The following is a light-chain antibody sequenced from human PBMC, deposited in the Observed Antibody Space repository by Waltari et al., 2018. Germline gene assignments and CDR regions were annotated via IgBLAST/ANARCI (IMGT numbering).Light chain of an antibody. CDR1: QSVSRT. J-gene: IGKJ1*01. V-gene: IGKV3-20*01. Sequence: EIVLTQSPGTLSLSPGERATLSCRAIQSVSRTLAWYQQKPGQAPRLLIYDASTRATGIPDRFSGSGFGTDFSLTISRLEPEDFAVYYCQKYGTLPATFGQGTTVEIK. CDR2: DAS. CDR3: QKYGTLPAT.